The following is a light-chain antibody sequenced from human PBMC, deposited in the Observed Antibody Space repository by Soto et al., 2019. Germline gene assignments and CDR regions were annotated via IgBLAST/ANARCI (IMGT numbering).Light chain of an antibody. CDR2: LEGSGSY. J-gene: IGLJ3*02. CDR3: ETWDSNTRV. Sequence: QLVLTQSSSASASLGSSVTLTCTLSSGHVSDIIACHRQQPGKAPRYLMKLEGSGSYNTGSGVPDRFSGSSSGADRYLTISIHQFEDEADYYCETWDSNTRVFGGGTKLTVL. V-gene: IGLV4-60*02. CDR1: SGHVSDI.